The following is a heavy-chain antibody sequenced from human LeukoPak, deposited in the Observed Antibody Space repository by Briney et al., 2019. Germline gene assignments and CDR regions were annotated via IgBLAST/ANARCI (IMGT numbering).Heavy chain of an antibody. CDR3: ANSGVISPRRGMDV. J-gene: IGHJ6*02. D-gene: IGHD3-10*01. CDR1: GFTFSSCW. CDR2: IYSGGST. Sequence: GGSLRLSCAASGFTFSSCWMSWVRQAPGKGLEWVSLIYSGGSTYYADSVKGRFTISRDNSKNTLYLQMNSLRAEDTAVYYCANSGVISPRRGMDVWGQGTTVTVSS. V-gene: IGHV3-53*01.